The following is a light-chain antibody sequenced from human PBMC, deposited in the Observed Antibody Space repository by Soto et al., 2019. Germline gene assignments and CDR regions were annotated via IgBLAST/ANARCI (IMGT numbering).Light chain of an antibody. CDR3: SSYTSATTYV. V-gene: IGLV2-14*01. CDR2: DVS. Sequence: QSALTQPASLSGSPGQSITISCTGTRSDVGAYNYDSWYQQYPGEAPKVIIYDVSHRPAGVSNRFSGSKSGNTASLTISGLQTQDEADYYCSSYTSATTYVFGTGTKVTVL. CDR1: RSDVGAYNY. J-gene: IGLJ1*01.